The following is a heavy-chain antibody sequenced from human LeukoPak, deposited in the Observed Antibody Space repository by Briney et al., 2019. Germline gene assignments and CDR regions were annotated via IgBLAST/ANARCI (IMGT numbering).Heavy chain of an antibody. CDR2: ISAYNGNT. CDR1: GYTFTSYG. J-gene: IGHJ6*02. Sequence: APVKVSCKASGYTFTSYGISWVRQAPGQGLEWMGWISAYNGNTNYAQKLQGRVTMTTDTSTSTAYMELRSLRSDDTAVYYCAREGRGYYYYGMDVWGQGTTVTVSS. CDR3: AREGRGYYYYGMDV. V-gene: IGHV1-18*01. D-gene: IGHD3-10*01.